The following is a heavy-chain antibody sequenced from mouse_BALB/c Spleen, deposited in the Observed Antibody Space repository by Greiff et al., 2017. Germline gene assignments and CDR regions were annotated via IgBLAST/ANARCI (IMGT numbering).Heavy chain of an antibody. Sequence: EVNVVESGPSLVKPSQTLSLTCSVTGDSITSGYWNWIRKFPGNKLEYMGYISYSGSTYYNPSLKSRISITRDTSKNQYYLQLNSVTTEDTATYYCARNGRDAMDYWGQGTSVTVSS. D-gene: IGHD1-1*02. CDR1: GDSITSGY. V-gene: IGHV3-8*02. CDR2: ISYSGST. CDR3: ARNGRDAMDY. J-gene: IGHJ4*01.